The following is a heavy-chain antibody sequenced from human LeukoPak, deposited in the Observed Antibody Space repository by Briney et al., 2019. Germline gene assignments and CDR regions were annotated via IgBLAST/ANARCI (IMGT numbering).Heavy chain of an antibody. V-gene: IGHV1-18*01. D-gene: IGHD6-19*01. Sequence: ASVKVSCKASGYTFTSYGISWVRQAPGQGLEWMGWISAYNGNTNYAQKFQGRVTMTRDMSTSTVYMELSSLRSEDTAVYYCARGGAVVPKNWFDPWGQGTLVTVSS. J-gene: IGHJ5*02. CDR3: ARGGAVVPKNWFDP. CDR2: ISAYNGNT. CDR1: GYTFTSYG.